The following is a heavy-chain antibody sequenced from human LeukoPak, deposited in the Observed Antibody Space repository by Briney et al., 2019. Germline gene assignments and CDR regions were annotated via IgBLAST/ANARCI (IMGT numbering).Heavy chain of an antibody. CDR3: AREGFSFDY. J-gene: IGHJ4*02. V-gene: IGHV3-7*05. Sequence: GGSLRLSCAASGSTFSSYWMNWVRQAPGKGLEWVANIKQDGSEKYYVDSVKGRFTISRDNAKNPLYLQMNSLRAEDTAVYYCAREGFSFDYWGQGTLVTVSS. CDR2: IKQDGSEK. CDR1: GSTFSSYW.